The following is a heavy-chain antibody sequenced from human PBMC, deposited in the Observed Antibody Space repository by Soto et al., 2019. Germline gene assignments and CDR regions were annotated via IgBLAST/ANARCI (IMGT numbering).Heavy chain of an antibody. CDR1: GDSINSSNW. V-gene: IGHV4-4*02. D-gene: IGHD2-8*02. CDR3: ASSKRPTVLVDY. CDR2: IYHSGTI. J-gene: IGHJ4*02. Sequence: QVQLQESGPGLVKPSGTLSLTCAVSGDSINSSNWWSWVRQPPGKGLEWIGEIYHSGTINYNPSLKSQISISLDKSKNQFSLKLNSVTAADTAVYFCASSKRPTVLVDYWGQGALVTVSA.